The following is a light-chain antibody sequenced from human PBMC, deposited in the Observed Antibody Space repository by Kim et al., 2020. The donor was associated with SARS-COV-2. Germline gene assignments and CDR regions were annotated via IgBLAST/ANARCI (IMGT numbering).Light chain of an antibody. V-gene: IGLV3-21*04. CDR3: QVWDSSSVHRV. CDR1: NIGSKS. J-gene: IGLJ3*02. CDR2: YDS. Sequence: SYELTQPPSVSVAPGKTATITCGGKNIGSKSVHWYQQRPGQAPVVVISYDSDRHSGIPERFSGSNSGNTATLTINRVEAGDEADYYCQVWDSSSVHRVFGGGTKVTVL.